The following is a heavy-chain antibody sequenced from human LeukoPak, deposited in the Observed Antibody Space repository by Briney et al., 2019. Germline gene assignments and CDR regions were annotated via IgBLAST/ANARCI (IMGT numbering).Heavy chain of an antibody. Sequence: PSETLSLTCTVSAGSISSYYWSWIRQPPGKGLEWIGYIYYSGSTNYNPSLKSRVTISVDTSKNQFSLKLRSVTAADTAVYYCARHVGYGNNWFDPWGQGTLVTVSS. CDR2: IYYSGST. V-gene: IGHV4-59*08. D-gene: IGHD5-18*01. J-gene: IGHJ5*02. CDR1: AGSISSYY. CDR3: ARHVGYGNNWFDP.